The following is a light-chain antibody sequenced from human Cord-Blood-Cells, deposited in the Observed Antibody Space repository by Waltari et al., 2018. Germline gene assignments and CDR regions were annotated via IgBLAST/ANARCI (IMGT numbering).Light chain of an antibody. CDR1: RSYAGGYNY. Sequence: QSALTQPPPVSWPPGQYVTISCPATRSYAGGYNYVSWYQQHPGKATKLMIYDASKRPSGVSDRCSGSKSGNTASLTISGLQAEDEADYYCCSYAGSYTWVFGGGTKLTVL. J-gene: IGLJ2*01. CDR3: CSYAGSYTWV. CDR2: DAS. V-gene: IGLV2-11*01.